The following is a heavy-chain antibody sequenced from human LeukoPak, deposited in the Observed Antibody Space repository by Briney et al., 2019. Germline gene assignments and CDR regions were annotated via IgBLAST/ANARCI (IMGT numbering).Heavy chain of an antibody. CDR3: ARDRDAVTTFDAFDI. Sequence: PGGSLRLSCAASGFTFSSYAMSWVRQAPGKGLEWVSSISSSSSYIYYADSVKGRFTISRDNAKNSLYLQMNSLRAEDTAVYYCARDRDAVTTFDAFDIWGQGTMVTVSS. D-gene: IGHD4-17*01. J-gene: IGHJ3*02. V-gene: IGHV3-21*01. CDR2: ISSSSSYI. CDR1: GFTFSSYA.